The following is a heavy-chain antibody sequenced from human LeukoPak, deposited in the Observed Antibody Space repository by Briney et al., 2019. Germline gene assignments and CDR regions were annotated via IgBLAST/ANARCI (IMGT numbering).Heavy chain of an antibody. J-gene: IGHJ4*02. CDR2: ISYDGSNK. CDR3: AKGSRSGGSYYFDY. Sequence: PGGSLRLSCAASGFTFSSYGMHWVRQAPGKGLEWVAVISYDGSNKYYADSVKGRFTISRDNSKNTLYLQMNSLRAEDTAVYYCAKGSRSGGSYYFDYWGQGTLVTVSS. D-gene: IGHD2-15*01. V-gene: IGHV3-30*18. CDR1: GFTFSSYG.